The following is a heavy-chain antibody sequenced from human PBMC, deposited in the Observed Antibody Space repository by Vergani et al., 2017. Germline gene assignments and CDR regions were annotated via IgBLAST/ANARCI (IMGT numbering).Heavy chain of an antibody. D-gene: IGHD3-22*01. CDR2: IYYSENT. CDR1: GGSITYGAFY. CDR3: ARCFRDEGMIYGGTVENWFDP. J-gene: IGHJ5*02. Sequence: QLQLQESGPGLVKPSETLSLTCTVSGGSITYGAFYWGWIRQSPGKGLEWIGSIYYSENTFYHPSLESRVTLSIDTTKNQFSLKLKSVTAADTAVYYCARCFRDEGMIYGGTVENWFDPWGQGTLVTVSS. V-gene: IGHV4-39*01.